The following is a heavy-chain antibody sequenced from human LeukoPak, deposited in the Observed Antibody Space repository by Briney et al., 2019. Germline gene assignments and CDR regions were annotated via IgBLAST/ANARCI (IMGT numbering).Heavy chain of an antibody. CDR3: ARARGYGSGSYLWTP. J-gene: IGHJ5*02. CDR2: ISPSGGST. V-gene: IGHV1-46*01. Sequence: ASVKVSCKAFGYTFTSNYMHWVRQAPGQGPEWMGVISPSGGSTTYAQKFQGRVTLTRDMSTSTDYLELSSLRSEDTAVYYCARARGYGSGSYLWTPWGQGTLVTVSS. D-gene: IGHD3-10*01. CDR1: GYTFTSNY.